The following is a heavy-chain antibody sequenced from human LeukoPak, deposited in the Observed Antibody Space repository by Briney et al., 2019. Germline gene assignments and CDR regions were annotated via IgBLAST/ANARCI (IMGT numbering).Heavy chain of an antibody. J-gene: IGHJ6*02. CDR2: INPNSGDT. D-gene: IGHD3-16*01. CDR3: ARRFYYAMDV. Sequence: ASVKVSCKASGYSFTGYFMQWVRQAPGQGLEWIGWINPNSGDTNYAQKFQGRVTMTRDTSISTAYMELSRLRSDDAAVYYCARRFYYAMDVWGQGTTVTVSS. CDR1: GYSFTGYF. V-gene: IGHV1-2*02.